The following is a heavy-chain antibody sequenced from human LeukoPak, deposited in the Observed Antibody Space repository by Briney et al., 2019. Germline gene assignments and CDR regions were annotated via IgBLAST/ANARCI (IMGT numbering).Heavy chain of an antibody. Sequence: SETLSLTCTVSGGSISSSSYYWGWIRQPPGKGLEWIGSIYYSGSTYYNPSLKSRVTISVDTSKNQFSLKLSSVAAADTAVYYCARGRVVVAATRNWFDPWGQGTLVTVSS. J-gene: IGHJ5*02. CDR1: GGSISSSSYY. CDR2: IYYSGST. V-gene: IGHV4-39*01. CDR3: ARGRVVVAATRNWFDP. D-gene: IGHD2-15*01.